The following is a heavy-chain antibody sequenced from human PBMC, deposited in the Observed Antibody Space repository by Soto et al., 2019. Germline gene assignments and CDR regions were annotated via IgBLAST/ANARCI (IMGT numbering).Heavy chain of an antibody. Sequence: VQLVESGGGVVKPGRSLRLSCAASGFTFSDYAMHWVRQAPGKGLEWVAVVSHDGRNTHYADSVKGRFTISRDSSKNKVSLEMTSLRAVDTSVYYCATGGRHWLVTSDFNFWGQGALVTVSS. CDR1: GFTFSDYA. D-gene: IGHD6-19*01. CDR3: ATGGRHWLVTSDFNF. CDR2: VSHDGRNT. J-gene: IGHJ4*02. V-gene: IGHV3-30*03.